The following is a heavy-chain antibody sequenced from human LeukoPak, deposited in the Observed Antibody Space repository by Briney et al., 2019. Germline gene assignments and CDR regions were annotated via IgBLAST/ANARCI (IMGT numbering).Heavy chain of an antibody. J-gene: IGHJ4*02. CDR2: IYSGGST. CDR1: GFTVSSNY. V-gene: IGHV3-53*01. CDR3: VRDHNWAFDY. D-gene: IGHD1-20*01. Sequence: PGGSLRLSCAASGFTVSSNYMSWVRQAPGKGLEWVSVIYSGGSTYYADSVKGRFAISRDSAKDSLYLQMNSLRAEDTAIYYCVRDHNWAFDYWGQGTLVTVSS.